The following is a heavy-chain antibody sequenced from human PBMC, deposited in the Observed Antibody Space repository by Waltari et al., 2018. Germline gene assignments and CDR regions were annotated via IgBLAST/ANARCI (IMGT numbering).Heavy chain of an antibody. CDR3: ATVWIRRLDY. Sequence: ELSMHWVRQAPGKWLEWMGVFDPEDGETIYAQKFQGRVTMTEDTSTDTAYMELSSLRSEDTAVYYCATVWIRRLDYWGQGTLVTVSS. V-gene: IGHV1-24*01. CDR2: FDPEDGET. CDR1: ELS. D-gene: IGHD2-2*03. J-gene: IGHJ4*02.